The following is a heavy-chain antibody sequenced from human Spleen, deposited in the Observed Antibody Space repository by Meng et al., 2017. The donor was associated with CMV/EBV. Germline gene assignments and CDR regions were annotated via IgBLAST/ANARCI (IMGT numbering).Heavy chain of an antibody. CDR2: INSDGSST. V-gene: IGHV3-74*01. J-gene: IGHJ6*02. CDR3: ARDGRITIFGVVIMTPRDWSWGMDV. D-gene: IGHD3-3*01. CDR1: GFTFSSYW. Sequence: ESLKISCAAAGFTFSSYWMHWVRQAPGKGLVWVSRINSDGSSTSYADSVNGRFTNSRDNSKNTLYLQIHSIRAEDTSVYYCARDGRITIFGVVIMTPRDWSWGMDVWGQGTTVPVSS.